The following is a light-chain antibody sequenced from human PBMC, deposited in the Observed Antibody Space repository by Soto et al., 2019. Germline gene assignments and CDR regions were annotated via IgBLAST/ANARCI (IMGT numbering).Light chain of an antibody. Sequence: DIQMTQSPSSLSASVGDRVTITCPASQDIQNYINWYQHTPGKAPKLLIFDASNLQPGVASRFSGRASGTDFFLTIRSLHPEDFATYFCQQHHDFPYTFGQGTKLDIK. CDR1: QDIQNY. V-gene: IGKV1-33*01. CDR2: DAS. CDR3: QQHHDFPYT. J-gene: IGKJ2*01.